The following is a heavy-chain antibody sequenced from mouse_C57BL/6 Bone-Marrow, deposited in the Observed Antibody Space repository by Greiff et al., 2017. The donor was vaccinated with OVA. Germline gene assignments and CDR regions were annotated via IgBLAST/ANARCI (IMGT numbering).Heavy chain of an antibody. J-gene: IGHJ4*01. CDR2: ISSGSSTI. CDR1: GFTFSDSG. Sequence: EVQVVASGGGLVKPGGSLKLSCAASGFTFSDSGMHWVRQAPEKGLEWVAYISSGSSTIYYADTVQGRFTISRDNAKNTLFLQMTSLRSEDTAMYYCARPRTTVDAIDYWGQGTSVTVSS. D-gene: IGHD1-1*01. CDR3: ARPRTTVDAIDY. V-gene: IGHV5-17*01.